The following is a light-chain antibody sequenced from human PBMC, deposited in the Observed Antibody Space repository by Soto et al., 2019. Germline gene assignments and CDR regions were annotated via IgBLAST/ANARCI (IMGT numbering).Light chain of an antibody. CDR2: EVS. J-gene: IGLJ1*01. CDR1: SSYIGAYIY. V-gene: IGLV2-8*01. Sequence: QSALTQPPSAAGSPGQSVTISCTGTSSYIGAYIYVSWYQQHPGKAPKLMISEVSRRPSGVPERFSGSKSGNTASLTVSGLQADDEAHYYCSSYAGSNNFVFGTGTKVTVL. CDR3: SSYAGSNNFV.